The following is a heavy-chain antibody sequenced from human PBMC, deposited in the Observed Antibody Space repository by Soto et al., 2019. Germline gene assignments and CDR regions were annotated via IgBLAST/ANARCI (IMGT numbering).Heavy chain of an antibody. CDR1: GFAFSNHG. J-gene: IGHJ4*02. CDR3: ARDDDYDDNGLDL. Sequence: QGQLVESGGGVVQPGRSLRLSCAASGFAFSNHGMHWVRQAPGKGLEWWAVIVREGSEKFYADSVKGRFTISRDNSKNTLYLEMSSLRAEDTAVYYCARDDDYDDNGLDLWGQGTLVTVSS. D-gene: IGHD4-17*01. V-gene: IGHV3-33*01. CDR2: IVREGSEK.